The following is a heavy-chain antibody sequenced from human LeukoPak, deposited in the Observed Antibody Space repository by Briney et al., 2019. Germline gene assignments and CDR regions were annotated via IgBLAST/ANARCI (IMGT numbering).Heavy chain of an antibody. V-gene: IGHV4-59*01. CDR3: ARGGEVRLRYFDWLTH. J-gene: IGHJ5*02. CDR2: SYNTGST. Sequence: NPSETLSLTCTVSGASISSYYWSWIRQPPGMGLEWIGYSYNTGSTNYNPSLKSRVTISADSSKNQFSLKLSSVTAADTAVYYCARGGEVRLRYFDWLTHWGQGILVTVSS. D-gene: IGHD3-9*01. CDR1: GASISSYY.